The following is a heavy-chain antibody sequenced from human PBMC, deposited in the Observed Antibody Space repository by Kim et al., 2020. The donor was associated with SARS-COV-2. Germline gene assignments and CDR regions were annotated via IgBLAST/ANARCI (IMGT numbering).Heavy chain of an antibody. CDR2: TA. V-gene: IGHV1-69*01. Sequence: TANYAQKFQGRVTITADESTSTAYMELSSLRSEDTAVYYCARVVGEGQGLWGRGTLVTVSS. CDR3: ARVVGEGQGL. J-gene: IGHJ2*01. D-gene: IGHD3-10*01.